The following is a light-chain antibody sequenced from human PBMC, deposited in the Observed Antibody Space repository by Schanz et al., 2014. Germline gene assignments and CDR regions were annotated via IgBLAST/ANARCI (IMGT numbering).Light chain of an antibody. J-gene: IGLJ3*02. Sequence: QSALTQPPSASGSPGQSVTISCTGTSYDVGGYNYVSWYQQHPYRAPKLIIYDVHNRPSGVSNRFSGSKSGNTASLTISGLQDEDEGDYYCCGYRDNYIWVFGGGTKVTVL. V-gene: IGLV2-11*01. CDR3: CGYRDNYIWV. CDR1: SYDVGGYNY. CDR2: DVH.